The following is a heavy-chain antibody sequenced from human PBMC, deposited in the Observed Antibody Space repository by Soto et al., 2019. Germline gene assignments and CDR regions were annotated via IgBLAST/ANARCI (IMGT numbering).Heavy chain of an antibody. V-gene: IGHV3-15*01. CDR3: TTGGGYDRSGYFDY. J-gene: IGHJ4*02. CDR2: IKSKTDGGTT. Sequence: GGSLRLSCAASGFTFSNAWMSWVRQAPGKGLEWVGRIKSKTDGGTTDYAAPVKGRFTISRDDSKNTLYLQMNSLKTEDTAVYYCTTGGGYDRSGYFDYWGQGTLVTVSS. CDR1: GFTFSNAW. D-gene: IGHD3-22*01.